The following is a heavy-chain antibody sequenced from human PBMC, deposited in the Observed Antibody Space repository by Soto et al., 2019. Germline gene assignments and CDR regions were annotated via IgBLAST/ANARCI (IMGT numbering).Heavy chain of an antibody. CDR3: ARDGGRHSGGSDY. V-gene: IGHV1-69*01. CDR1: GGTFSSYS. CDR2: IIPIFGTA. D-gene: IGHD1-26*01. Sequence: QVQLVQSGAEVKKPGSSVKVSCKASGGTFSSYSINWVRQAPGQGLEWMGEIIPIFGTANYAQKFQGRVTITADESTSTDYMELSSLRSEDTAVYYCARDGGRHSGGSDYWGQGTLVTVSS. J-gene: IGHJ4*02.